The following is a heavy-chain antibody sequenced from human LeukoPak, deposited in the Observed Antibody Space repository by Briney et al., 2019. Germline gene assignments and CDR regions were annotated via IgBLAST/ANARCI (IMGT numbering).Heavy chain of an antibody. CDR3: ARGPVRDDGLTGISYYFGLDV. D-gene: IGHD2-21*02. Sequence: PSETLSLTCAVYGGSFTDYYWSWIRLLPGKGLEWIGEIHHRAGANYNPSLWGRVTISADTSKNQFSLHLTSVTAADTATFYCARGPVRDDGLTGISYYFGLDVWGHGTTVTVFS. CDR2: IHHRAGA. J-gene: IGHJ6*02. CDR1: GGSFTDYY. V-gene: IGHV4-34*01.